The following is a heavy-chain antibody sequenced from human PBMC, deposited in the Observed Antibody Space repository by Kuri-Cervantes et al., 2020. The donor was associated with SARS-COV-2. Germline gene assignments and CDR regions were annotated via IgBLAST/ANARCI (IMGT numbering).Heavy chain of an antibody. V-gene: IGHV1-8*03. J-gene: IGHJ3*02. Sequence: ASVKVSCKASGYTFNIHDINWVRQATGQGLEWMGWMNPASGNTGYAQKFQGRVTITRDASASTAYMELSSLRSEDTAVYYCARVGDYNAFDIWGQGTMVTVSS. CDR2: MNPASGNT. CDR1: GYTFNIHD. CDR3: ARVGDYNAFDI. D-gene: IGHD4-17*01.